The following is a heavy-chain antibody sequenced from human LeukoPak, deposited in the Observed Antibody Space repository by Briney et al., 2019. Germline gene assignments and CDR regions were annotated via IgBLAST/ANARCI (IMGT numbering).Heavy chain of an antibody. D-gene: IGHD6-19*01. CDR2: INSDGSSI. V-gene: IGHV3-74*01. CDR1: RFTFSNYW. J-gene: IGHJ4*02. CDR3: ARAQWLAVGYYFDY. Sequence: PGGSLRLSCAASRFTFSNYWMHWVRQAPGKGLVWVSRINSDGSSISYADSVKGRFTISRDNAKNTLYLQMNSLRAEDTAVYYCARAQWLAVGYYFDYWGQGTLVTVSS.